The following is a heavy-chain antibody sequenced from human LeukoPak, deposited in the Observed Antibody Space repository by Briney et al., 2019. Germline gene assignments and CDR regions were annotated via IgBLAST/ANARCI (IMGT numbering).Heavy chain of an antibody. CDR2: ISSSSRSI. CDR3: ASLGTSSDF. J-gene: IGHJ4*02. CDR1: AFTFSSYN. Sequence: TGGSLRLSCAASAFTFSSYNMNWVREAPGKGLEWVSHISSSSRSIYYADSVKGRFTISRVNAKNSLYLQMSSLRAEGTAVYYCASLGTSSDFWGQGTLVTVSS. D-gene: IGHD7-27*01. V-gene: IGHV3-48*04.